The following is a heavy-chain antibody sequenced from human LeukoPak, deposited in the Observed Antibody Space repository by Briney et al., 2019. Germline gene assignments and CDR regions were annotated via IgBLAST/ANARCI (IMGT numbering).Heavy chain of an antibody. D-gene: IGHD3-10*01. CDR3: AKAVRSMVTGGGYFDS. Sequence: GGSLRLSCAASGFTFSSYAMTWVRQAPGKGLEWVSGISGSGGSTYYADSVKGRFTISRDNSKKTLYLQMNSLRAEDTAVYYCAKAVRSMVTGGGYFDSWGQGTLVTVSS. V-gene: IGHV3-23*01. CDR1: GFTFSSYA. J-gene: IGHJ4*02. CDR2: ISGSGGST.